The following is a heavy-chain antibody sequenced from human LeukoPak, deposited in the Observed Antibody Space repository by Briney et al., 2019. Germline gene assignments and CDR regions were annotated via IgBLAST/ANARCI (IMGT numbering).Heavy chain of an antibody. CDR1: GGTFSSYA. CDR2: IIPIFGTA. D-gene: IGHD4-11*01. CDR3: ASPPRHYSNLHYFDY. Sequence: ASVKVSCKASGGTFSSYAISWVRQAPGQGLEWMGGIIPIFGTANYAQKFQGRVTITTDESTSTAYMELSSLRSEDTAVYYCASPPRHYSNLHYFDYWGQGTLVTVSS. V-gene: IGHV1-69*05. J-gene: IGHJ4*02.